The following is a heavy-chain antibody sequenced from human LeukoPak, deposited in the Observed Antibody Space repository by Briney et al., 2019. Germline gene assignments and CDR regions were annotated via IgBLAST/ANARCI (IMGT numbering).Heavy chain of an antibody. Sequence: ASVKVSCKASGYTFTSYGISWVRQAPGQGLEWMGWISAYNGNTNYAQKLQGRVTMTTDTSTSTAYMELRSLRSDETAVYYCARELYSSSLGDNWFDPWGQGTLVTVSS. D-gene: IGHD6-13*01. J-gene: IGHJ5*02. CDR2: ISAYNGNT. CDR1: GYTFTSYG. V-gene: IGHV1-18*01. CDR3: ARELYSSSLGDNWFDP.